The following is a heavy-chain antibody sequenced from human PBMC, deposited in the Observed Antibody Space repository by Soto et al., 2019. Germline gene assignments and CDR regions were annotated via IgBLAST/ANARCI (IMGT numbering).Heavy chain of an antibody. CDR1: GGSISSGGYY. V-gene: IGHV4-31*03. D-gene: IGHD3-22*01. Sequence: LSLTCTVSGGSISSGGYYWSWIRQHPGKGLEWIGYIYTSGSTNYNPSLKSRVTMSVDTSKNQFSLKLSSVTAADTAVYYCARHYYDSSGYRYNWFDPWGQGTLVTVSS. CDR3: ARHYYDSSGYRYNWFDP. CDR2: IYTSGST. J-gene: IGHJ5*02.